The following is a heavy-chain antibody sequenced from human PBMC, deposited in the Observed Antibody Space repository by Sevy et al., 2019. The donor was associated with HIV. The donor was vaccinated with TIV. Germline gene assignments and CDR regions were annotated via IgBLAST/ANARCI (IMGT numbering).Heavy chain of an antibody. CDR2: ISSSSSYI. J-gene: IGHJ3*02. D-gene: IGHD3-22*01. CDR1: GFTFSSYS. V-gene: IGHV3-21*01. CDR3: ARDQYYYDSSGYYGGAFDI. Sequence: GGSLRLSCAASGFTFSSYSMNWVRQAPGKGLEWVSSISSSSSYIYYADSVKGRFTISRDNAKNSLYLQMNGLRAEDTAVYYCARDQYYYDSSGYYGGAFDIWGQGTMVTVSS.